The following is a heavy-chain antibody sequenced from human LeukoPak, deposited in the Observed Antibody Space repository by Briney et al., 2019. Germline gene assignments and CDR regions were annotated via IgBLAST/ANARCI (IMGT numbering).Heavy chain of an antibody. CDR2: INPSGGST. V-gene: IGHV1-46*01. D-gene: IGHD6-19*01. J-gene: IGHJ4*02. CDR1: GYTFASYY. CDR3: ARVGATVAAGY. Sequence: EASVKVSCTASGYTFASYYMHWVRQAPGQGLEWMGIINPSGGSTSYAQKFQGRVTMTRDTSTSTVYMELSSLRSEDTAVYYCARVGATVAAGYWGQGTLVTVSS.